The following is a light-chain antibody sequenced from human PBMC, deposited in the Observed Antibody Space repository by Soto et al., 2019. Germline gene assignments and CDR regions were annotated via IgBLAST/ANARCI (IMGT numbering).Light chain of an antibody. J-gene: IGKJ4*01. Sequence: EIVLTQSPGTLSLSPGERATLSCRASQSVSNSCLAWYQQKPGQPPRLLIYDASNRATGIPARFSGSGSGTDFTLTISSLEPEDFAVYYCQQRRNWPLTFGGGTKVEIK. CDR1: QSVSNSC. V-gene: IGKV3D-20*02. CDR2: DAS. CDR3: QQRRNWPLT.